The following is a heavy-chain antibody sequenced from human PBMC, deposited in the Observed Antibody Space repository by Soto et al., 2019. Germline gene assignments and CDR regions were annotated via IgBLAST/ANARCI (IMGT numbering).Heavy chain of an antibody. CDR1: GFTFDDYA. D-gene: IGHD6-19*01. Sequence: EVQLVESGGGLVQPGRSLRLSCAASGFTFDDYAMHWVRQAPGKGLEWVSGISWNSGSIGYADSVKGRFTISRDNAKNCLYLQMNSLRAEDTALYYCAKDTTRRGYSSGWPTGGAFDIWGQGTMVTVSS. CDR3: AKDTTRRGYSSGWPTGGAFDI. CDR2: ISWNSGSI. V-gene: IGHV3-9*01. J-gene: IGHJ3*02.